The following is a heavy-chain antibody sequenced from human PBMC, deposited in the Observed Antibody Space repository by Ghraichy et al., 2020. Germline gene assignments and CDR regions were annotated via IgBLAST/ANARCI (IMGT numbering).Heavy chain of an antibody. CDR3: ATDPQWLVSNWFDP. V-gene: IGHV3-23*01. J-gene: IGHJ5*02. CDR1: GFTFSSYA. CDR2: ISGSGGST. D-gene: IGHD6-19*01. Sequence: GGSLRLTCAASGFTFSSYAMSWVRQAPGKGLEWVSAISGSGGSTYYADSVKGRFTISRDNSKNTLYLQMNSLRAEDTAVYYCATDPQWLVSNWFDPWGQGTLVTVSS.